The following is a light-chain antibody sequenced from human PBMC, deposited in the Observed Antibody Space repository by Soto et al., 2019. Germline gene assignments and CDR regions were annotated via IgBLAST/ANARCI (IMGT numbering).Light chain of an antibody. CDR1: QSISSY. CDR3: QQYNSYS. J-gene: IGKJ1*01. V-gene: IGKV1-5*02. CDR2: AAS. Sequence: QVAQGQAYLSGAVGEGVTIICRASQSISSYLNWYQQKPGKAPMFMLYAASSLQRRAPYSFCAGGSVRQFPLPISSLPPDHFATYSCQQYNSYSFGQGTKVDIK.